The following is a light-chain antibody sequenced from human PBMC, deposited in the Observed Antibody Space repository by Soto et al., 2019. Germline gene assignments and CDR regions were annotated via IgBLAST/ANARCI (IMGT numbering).Light chain of an antibody. Sequence: QSALAQPASVSGSPGQSITISCTGTSSEIGGCNYVSWYQRRPGKAPKLVIYEVSNRPSGVSNRFSGSKSGNRASLTISGLQPEDEADYYCSSCTSSATLVFGGGTKLTVL. V-gene: IGLV2-14*01. CDR2: EVS. J-gene: IGLJ3*02. CDR3: SSCTSSATLV. CDR1: SSEIGGCNY.